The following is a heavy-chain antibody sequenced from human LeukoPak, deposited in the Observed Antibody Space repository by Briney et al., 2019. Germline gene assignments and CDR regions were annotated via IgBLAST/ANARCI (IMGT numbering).Heavy chain of an antibody. J-gene: IGHJ4*02. CDR2: ISGSGSSS. V-gene: IGHV3-23*01. D-gene: IGHD3-10*01. Sequence: GGSLRLSCAASGFTFSNYAMTWVRQAPGMGLEWVSSISGSGSSSYYADSVKGRFTASRDSSKNTLHLQMNSLRAEDTAVYYCAKDFLYNVVDYWGQGTLVAVSS. CDR3: AKDFLYNVVDY. CDR1: GFTFSNYA.